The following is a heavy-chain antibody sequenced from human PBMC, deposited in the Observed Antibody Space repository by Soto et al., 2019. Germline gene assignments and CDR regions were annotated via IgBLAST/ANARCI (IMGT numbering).Heavy chain of an antibody. V-gene: IGHV3-30*03. CDR3: ARDRGGSWTFDY. CDR1: GFTFSTHG. Sequence: QVQLVESGGGVVQPGTSLRLSCAASGFTFSTHGMHWVRQSPGKGLEWVANIAYDGSKRSYGDPVKGRFIVSIHNPKKTLYLEMNSLRHEDTGVYFCARDRGGSWTFDYWGQGVLVTVSS. J-gene: IGHJ4*02. CDR2: IAYDGSKR. D-gene: IGHD3-3*01.